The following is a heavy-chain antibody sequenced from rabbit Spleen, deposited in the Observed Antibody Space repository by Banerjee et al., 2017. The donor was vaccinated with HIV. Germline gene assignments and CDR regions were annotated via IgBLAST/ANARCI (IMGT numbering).Heavy chain of an antibody. CDR2: IRPSNGNT. CDR3: ARSYYADGFKL. V-gene: IGHV1S40*01. Sequence: QSLEESGGGLVKPGASLTLTCKASGFSFNSGYDMCWVRQAPGKGLQWVASIRPSNGNTYYASWAKGRFTISKTSSTTVTLQATSLTAADTATYFCARSYYADGFKLWGPGTLVTVS. CDR1: GFSFNSGYD. J-gene: IGHJ4*01. D-gene: IGHD8-1*01.